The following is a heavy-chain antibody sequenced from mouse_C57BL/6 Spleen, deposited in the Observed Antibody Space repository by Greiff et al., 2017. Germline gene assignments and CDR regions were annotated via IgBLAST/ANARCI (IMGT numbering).Heavy chain of an antibody. D-gene: IGHD4-1*01. Sequence: EVMLVESGGGLVKPGGSLKLSCAASGFTFSDYGMHWVRQAPEKGLEWVAYISSGSSTIYYADTVKGRFTISRDNAKNTLFLQMTSLRTEDTAMSYCARPYNWAWFAYWGQGTLVTVST. CDR2: ISSGSSTI. J-gene: IGHJ3*01. V-gene: IGHV5-17*01. CDR3: ARPYNWAWFAY. CDR1: GFTFSDYG.